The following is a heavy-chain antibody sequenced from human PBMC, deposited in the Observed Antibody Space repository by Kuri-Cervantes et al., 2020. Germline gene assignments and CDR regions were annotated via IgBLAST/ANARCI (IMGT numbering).Heavy chain of an antibody. CDR3: ARDRPFPIVVEQAFDI. D-gene: IGHD2-15*01. Sequence: GGSLRLSCAASGFTFSRYDMHWVRQAPGKGLEWVSSISSSSSYIYYADSVKGRFTISRDNAKDSLYLQMNSLRSEDTAVYYCARDRPFPIVVEQAFDIWGQGTMVTVSS. CDR2: ISSSSSYI. J-gene: IGHJ3*02. V-gene: IGHV3-21*04. CDR1: GFTFSRYD.